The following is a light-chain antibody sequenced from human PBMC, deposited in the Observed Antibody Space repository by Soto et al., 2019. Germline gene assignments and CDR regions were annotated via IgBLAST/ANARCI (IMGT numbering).Light chain of an antibody. V-gene: IGLV2-11*01. Sequence: QSALTQPRSVSGSPGQSVTISCTGTSGDVGAYNYVSWYRQVPGKAPKLIIYDVSSRPSGVPDRLSGSKSGNTASLTISGLQAEDEADYYCSSYAGTSTFVVFGGGTKVTVL. CDR3: SSYAGTSTFVV. CDR2: DVS. J-gene: IGLJ2*01. CDR1: SGDVGAYNY.